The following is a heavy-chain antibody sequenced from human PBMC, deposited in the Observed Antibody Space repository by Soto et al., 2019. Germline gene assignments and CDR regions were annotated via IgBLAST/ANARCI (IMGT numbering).Heavy chain of an antibody. V-gene: IGHV4-30-2*01. CDR3: ARAFTSMGIFDY. Sequence: SETLSLTCAVSGGSISSGGYSWSWIRQPPGQGLGWIGYLYYGGTTYSNPSLKSRVSISGDWSKNQFSLKLNSVTAADTAVYYCARAFTSMGIFDYWGPGTLVTVSS. D-gene: IGHD5-18*01. CDR2: LYYGGTT. CDR1: GGSISSGGYS. J-gene: IGHJ4*02.